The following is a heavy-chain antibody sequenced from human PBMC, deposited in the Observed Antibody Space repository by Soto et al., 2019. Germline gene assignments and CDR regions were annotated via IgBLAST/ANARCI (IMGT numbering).Heavy chain of an antibody. V-gene: IGHV3-66*01. CDR1: GFTVSSNY. J-gene: IGHJ4*02. CDR2: IYSGGST. D-gene: IGHD1-26*01. Sequence: LRLSCAASGFTVSSNYMSWVRQAPGKGLEWVSVIYSGGSTYYADSVKGRFTISRDNSKNTLYLQMNSLRAEDTAVYYCARDVSGYFDYWGQGTLVTVSS. CDR3: ARDVSGYFDY.